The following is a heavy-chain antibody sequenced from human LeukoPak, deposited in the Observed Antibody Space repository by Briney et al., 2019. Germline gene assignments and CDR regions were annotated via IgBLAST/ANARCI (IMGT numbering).Heavy chain of an antibody. V-gene: IGHV4-39*01. CDR3: ARQDYGPSPGWFDP. J-gene: IGHJ5*02. CDR1: GGSISSSSYY. CDR2: IYYSGST. Sequence: DPSETLSLTCTVSGGSISSSSYYWGWIRQPPGKGLEWIGSIYYSGSTYYNPSHKSRVTISVDTSKNQFSLKLSSVTAADTAVYYCARQDYGPSPGWFDPWGQGTLVTVPS. D-gene: IGHD4-17*01.